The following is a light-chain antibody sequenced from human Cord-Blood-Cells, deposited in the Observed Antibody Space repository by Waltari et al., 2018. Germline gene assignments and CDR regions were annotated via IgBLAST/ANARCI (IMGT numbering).Light chain of an antibody. J-gene: IGKJ1*01. CDR1: QSISSD. Sequence: DIQMTQSPSSLSASVGDRVTITCRASQSISSDLNWYQQKTGKAPKLLIYAASSLQSGVPSRCSGSGSGTDFTLTISSLQPEDFATYYCQQSYSTPRTFGQGTKVEIK. CDR3: QQSYSTPRT. CDR2: AAS. V-gene: IGKV1-39*01.